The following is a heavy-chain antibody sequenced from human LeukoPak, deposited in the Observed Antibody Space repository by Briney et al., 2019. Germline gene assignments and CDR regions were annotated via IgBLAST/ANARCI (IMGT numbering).Heavy chain of an antibody. D-gene: IGHD5-18*01. CDR3: ARYQYSYGYPH. J-gene: IGHJ3*01. CDR1: GGSFSGYY. V-gene: IGHV4-34*01. CDR2: INHSGST. Sequence: SETLSLTCAVNGGSFSGYYWSWIRQPPGKGLEWIGEINHSGSTNYNPSLKSRVTISVDTSKNQFSLKLSSVTAADTAVYYCARYQYSYGYPHWGQGTMVTVSS.